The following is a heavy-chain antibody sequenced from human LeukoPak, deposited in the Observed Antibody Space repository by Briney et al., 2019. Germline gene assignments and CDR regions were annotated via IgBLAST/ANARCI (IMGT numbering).Heavy chain of an antibody. J-gene: IGHJ4*02. Sequence: ASVKVSCKASGYTFTGYYMHWVRQAPGQGLEWMGWINPNSGGTNYAQEFQGRVTMTRDTSISTAYMELSRLRSDDTAVYYCARFGRSGNRGAVSWGQGTLVTVSS. CDR3: ARFGRSGNRGAVS. D-gene: IGHD3-10*01. V-gene: IGHV1-2*02. CDR2: INPNSGGT. CDR1: GYTFTGYY.